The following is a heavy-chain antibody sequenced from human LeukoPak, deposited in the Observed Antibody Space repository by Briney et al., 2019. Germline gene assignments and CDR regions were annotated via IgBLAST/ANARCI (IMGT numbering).Heavy chain of an antibody. CDR3: ARAYYGDGGYFDY. V-gene: IGHV4-59*08. D-gene: IGHD4-17*01. J-gene: IGHJ4*02. CDR1: GGSISSYY. Sequence: SETLSLTCTVSGGSISSYYWSWIRQPPGKGLEWIGHIYYSGSTNYNPSLKSRVTISVDTSKNQFSLKLSSVTAADTAVYYCARAYYGDGGYFDYWGQGTLVTVSS. CDR2: IYYSGST.